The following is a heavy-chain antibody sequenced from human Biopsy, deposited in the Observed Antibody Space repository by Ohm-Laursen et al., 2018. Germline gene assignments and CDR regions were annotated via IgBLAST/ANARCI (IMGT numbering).Heavy chain of an antibody. CDR1: GDTFTTSA. V-gene: IGHV1-69*04. CDR2: IIPILGTV. Sequence: SSVKVSCKASGDTFTTSAISWVRQVPGQGLDWMGRIIPILGTVDYGQNFQGRVTIRADTSTTFLELTSLRYDDTAVYYCASGGIGGIGLDVWGLGTTVTVSS. D-gene: IGHD3-10*01. CDR3: ASGGIGGIGLDV. J-gene: IGHJ6*02.